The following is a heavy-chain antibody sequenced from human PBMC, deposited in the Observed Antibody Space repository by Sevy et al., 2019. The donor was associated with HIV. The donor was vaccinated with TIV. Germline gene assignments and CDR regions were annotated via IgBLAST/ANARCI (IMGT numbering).Heavy chain of an antibody. Sequence: GGSLRLSCAASGFTFSSYAMSWVHQAPGKGLEWVSAISGSGGNTYYADSVKGRFTISRDNSKNTLSLQMNSLRAEDTAVYYCAKEEDFWSGYYTDQYFQHWGQGTLVTVSS. D-gene: IGHD3-3*01. CDR2: ISGSGGNT. CDR1: GFTFSSYA. CDR3: AKEEDFWSGYYTDQYFQH. J-gene: IGHJ1*01. V-gene: IGHV3-23*01.